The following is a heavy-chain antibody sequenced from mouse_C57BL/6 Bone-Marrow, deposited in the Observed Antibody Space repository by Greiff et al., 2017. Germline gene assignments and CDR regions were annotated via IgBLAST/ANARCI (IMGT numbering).Heavy chain of an antibody. CDR3: ARLGLYYFDY. V-gene: IGHV1-26*01. Sequence: EVQLQQSGPELVKPGASVKISCKASGYTFTDYYMNWVKQSHGKSLEWIGAINPNNGGTSYNQKFKGKATLTVDKSSSTAYMELRSLTSEDSAVYYCARLGLYYFDYWGQGTTLTVSS. CDR2: INPNNGGT. D-gene: IGHD4-1*01. J-gene: IGHJ2*01. CDR1: GYTFTDYY.